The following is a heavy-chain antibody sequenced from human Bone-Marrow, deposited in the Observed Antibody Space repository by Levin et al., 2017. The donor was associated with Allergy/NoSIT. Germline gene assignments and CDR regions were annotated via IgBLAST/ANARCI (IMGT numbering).Heavy chain of an antibody. CDR3: VRGRGYNYYYGLDV. V-gene: IGHV4-34*01. CDR2: VDHSGST. Sequence: ESLKISCAVFGRSFTDYSWTWIRQSPGKGLEWIGEVDHSGSTKYSPSLKSRVTMSVDTSKNQFSLKVTSVTAADTAIYYCVRGRGYNYYYGLDVWGQGTTVTVSS. J-gene: IGHJ6*02. CDR1: GRSFTDYS. D-gene: IGHD3-10*01.